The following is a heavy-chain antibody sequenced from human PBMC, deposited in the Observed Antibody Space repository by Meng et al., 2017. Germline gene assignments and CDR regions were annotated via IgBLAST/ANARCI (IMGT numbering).Heavy chain of an antibody. D-gene: IGHD3-22*01. Sequence: GESLKISCAASGFTFSSYEMNWVRQAPGKELEWVSYISSSGSTIYYADSVKGRFTISRDNAKNSLYLQMNSLRAEDTAVYYCARGGYYDSSGYYDAFDIWGQATMVTVSS. J-gene: IGHJ3*02. V-gene: IGHV3-48*03. CDR3: ARGGYYDSSGYYDAFDI. CDR2: ISSSGSTI. CDR1: GFTFSSYE.